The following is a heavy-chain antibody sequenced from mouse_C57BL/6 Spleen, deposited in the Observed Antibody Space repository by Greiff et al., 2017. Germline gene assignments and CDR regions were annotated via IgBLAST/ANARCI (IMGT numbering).Heavy chain of an antibody. J-gene: IGHJ4*01. D-gene: IGHD4-1*01. CDR2: ISYDGSN. Sequence: EVKLQESGPGLVKPSQSLSLTCSVTGYSITSGYYWNWIRQFPGNKLEWMGYISYDGSNNYNPSLKNRISITRDTSKNQFFLKLNSVTTEDTATYYCARGAPGTRRNYAMDYWGQGTSVTVSS. CDR1: GYSITSGYY. V-gene: IGHV3-6*01. CDR3: ARGAPGTRRNYAMDY.